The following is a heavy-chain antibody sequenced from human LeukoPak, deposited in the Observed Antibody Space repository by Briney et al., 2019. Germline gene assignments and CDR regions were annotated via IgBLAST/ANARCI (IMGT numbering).Heavy chain of an antibody. CDR3: ARSITGTRRGAFDI. V-gene: IGHV3-30*03. D-gene: IGHD1-20*01. CDR2: ISYDGSNK. Sequence: GGSLRLSCAASGFTSSSYGMHWVRQAPGKGLEWVAVISYDGSNKYYADSVKGRFTISRDNAKNSLYLQMNSLRAEDTAVYYCARSITGTRRGAFDIWGQGTMVTVSS. J-gene: IGHJ3*02. CDR1: GFTSSSYG.